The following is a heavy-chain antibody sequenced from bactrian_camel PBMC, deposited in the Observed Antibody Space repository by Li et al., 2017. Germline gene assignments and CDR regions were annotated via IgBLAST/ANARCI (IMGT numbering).Heavy chain of an antibody. CDR2: IGKDASMS. CDR3: ATDIPRYGGGWYRPSNFHY. CDR1: GFPFNSKY. D-gene: IGHD6*01. Sequence: VQLVESGGGLVQPGGSLRLSCATSGFPFNSKYITWVRQSPGQGGLEWVCSIGKDASMSYYRDSVKDRFTISRDTAENTVNLQMDSLKSEETALYHCATDIPRYGGGWYRPSNFHYWGQGTQVTVS. J-gene: IGHJ4*01. V-gene: IGHV3-2*01.